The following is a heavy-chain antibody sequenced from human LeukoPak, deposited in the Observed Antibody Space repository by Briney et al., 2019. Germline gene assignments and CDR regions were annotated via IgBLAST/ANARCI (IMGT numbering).Heavy chain of an antibody. J-gene: IGHJ6*03. CDR1: GFTFSSYA. CDR2: ISYDGSNK. Sequence: GPSLTLSCAASGFTFSSYAMHSVRQAPSKWREWVAVISYDGSNKYYADSVKGRFTISRDNSKNTLYLQMNSMRAEDTAVYYCARDGGDSGYYYYYMDVWGKGTTVTVSS. V-gene: IGHV3-30*01. D-gene: IGHD2-21*02. CDR3: ARDGGDSGYYYYYMDV.